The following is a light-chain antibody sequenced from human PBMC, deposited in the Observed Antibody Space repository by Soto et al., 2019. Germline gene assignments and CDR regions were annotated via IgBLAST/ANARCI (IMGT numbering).Light chain of an antibody. CDR1: QRISNS. V-gene: IGKV1-5*03. Sequence: DIHMTQSPSTLSASVGDRVTITCRASQRISNSLAWYQQKPGEAPKYLIYRAPSLESGVPSRFSGSGSGTEFTLSISSLQPDDFAIYYCQQFHSYPLTFGGGARLEIK. CDR2: RAP. J-gene: IGKJ5*01. CDR3: QQFHSYPLT.